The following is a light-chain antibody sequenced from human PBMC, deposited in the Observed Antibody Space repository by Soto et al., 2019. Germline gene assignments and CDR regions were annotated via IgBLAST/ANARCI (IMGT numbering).Light chain of an antibody. J-gene: IGLJ2*01. CDR3: TSFTSITTVV. V-gene: IGLV2-8*01. Sequence: QSVLTQPPSASGSPGQSVTISCTGTSSDVGGYNFVSWYQQYPGKAPKLMIYEVSKRPSGVPDRFSGSKSGNTASLTISGLQAADEADYYCTSFTSITTVVFGGGTKLTVL. CDR1: SSDVGGYNF. CDR2: EVS.